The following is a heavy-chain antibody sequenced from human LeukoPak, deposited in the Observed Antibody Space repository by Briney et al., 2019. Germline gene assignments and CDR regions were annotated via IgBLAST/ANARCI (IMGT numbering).Heavy chain of an antibody. J-gene: IGHJ3*02. CDR3: ARDKESWSGYSSVGAFDI. CDR1: GGSISSYY. Sequence: PSETLSLTCTVSGGSISSYYWSWIRQPPGKGLEWIGYIYYSGSTNYNPSLKSRVTISVDTSKNQFSLKLGSVTAADTAVYYCARDKESWSGYSSVGAFDIWGQGTMVTVSS. V-gene: IGHV4-59*01. CDR2: IYYSGST. D-gene: IGHD3-3*01.